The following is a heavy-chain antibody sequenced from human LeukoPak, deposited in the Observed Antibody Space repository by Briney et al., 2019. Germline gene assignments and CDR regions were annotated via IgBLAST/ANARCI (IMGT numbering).Heavy chain of an antibody. CDR3: ARVRVLWFGELLHYFDY. J-gene: IGHJ4*02. CDR2: INHSGST. D-gene: IGHD3-10*01. Sequence: SEPLSLTCAVYGGSLSGYHWSWIRQPPGKGLEWIGEINHSGSTNYNPSLKSRVTISVDTSKNQFSLKLSSVTAADTAVYYCARVRVLWFGELLHYFDYWGQGTLVTVSS. V-gene: IGHV4-34*01. CDR1: GGSLSGYH.